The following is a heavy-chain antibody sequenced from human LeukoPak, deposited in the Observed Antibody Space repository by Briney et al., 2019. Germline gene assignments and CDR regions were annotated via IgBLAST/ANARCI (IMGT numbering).Heavy chain of an antibody. Sequence: PSETLSLTCTVSGYSISSGYYWGWIRQSPGKGLEWLGEINHTGTTSYNPSLKSRGTLSVDTSKNQFSLKLNSVTAADTAVYYCARGAADRNNYYYYIDVWGNGTTVTVSS. J-gene: IGHJ6*03. CDR2: INHTGTT. V-gene: IGHV4-38-2*02. CDR1: GYSISSGYY. CDR3: ARGAADRNNYYYYIDV. D-gene: IGHD1/OR15-1a*01.